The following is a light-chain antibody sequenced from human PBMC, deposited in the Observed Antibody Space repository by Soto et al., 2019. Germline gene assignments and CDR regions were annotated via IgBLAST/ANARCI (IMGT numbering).Light chain of an antibody. CDR3: QSYDGTTVI. CDR1: SASIASNY. J-gene: IGLJ2*01. CDR2: EDN. Sequence: FMLTQPHSVSESPGKTVTISSTRSSASIASNYGQWYQQRPASAPTTMIYEDNQRPSGVPDRFSGSIDSSSKSASLTISGLKTEDEADYYCQSYDGTTVIFGGGTQLTVL. V-gene: IGLV6-57*04.